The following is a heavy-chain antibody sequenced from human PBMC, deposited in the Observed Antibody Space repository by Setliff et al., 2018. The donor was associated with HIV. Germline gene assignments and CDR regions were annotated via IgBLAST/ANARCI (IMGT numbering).Heavy chain of an antibody. CDR3: TRHSTDPWSLLDY. V-gene: IGHV3-73*01. CDR2: IRSKGYGSAT. J-gene: IGHJ4*02. D-gene: IGHD1-1*01. Sequence: QPGGSLRLSCAASGFTFSGSAMHWVRQASGKGLEWVGRIRSKGYGSATAYAASVKGRFTISRDDSKNTAYLQVDSLKTEDTAVYYCTRHSTDPWSLLDYWGQGTLVTVSS. CDR1: GFTFSGSA.